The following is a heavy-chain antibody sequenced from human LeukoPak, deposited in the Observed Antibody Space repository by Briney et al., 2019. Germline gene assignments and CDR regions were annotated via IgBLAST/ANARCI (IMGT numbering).Heavy chain of an antibody. CDR2: INPNSGGT. CDR1: GYTFTGYY. D-gene: IGHD6-19*01. J-gene: IGHJ2*01. Sequence: ASVKVSCKASGYTFTGYYMHWVRQAPGQGLEWMGWINPNSGGTNYAQKFQGRVTMTRDTSISTAYMELSRLRSDDTAVYYCARDASSGWYNRDWYFDLWGRGTLVTVSS. V-gene: IGHV1-2*02. CDR3: ARDASSGWYNRDWYFDL.